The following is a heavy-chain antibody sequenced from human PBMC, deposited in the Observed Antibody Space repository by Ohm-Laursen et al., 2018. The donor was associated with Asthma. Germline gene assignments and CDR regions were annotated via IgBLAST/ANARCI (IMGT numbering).Heavy chain of an antibody. CDR2: FDPEDGET. CDR1: GYTLTELS. V-gene: IGHV1-24*01. CDR3: ATARAGSVYFDY. Sequence: ASVKVSCKVSGYTLTELSMHWVRQAPGKGLEWMGGFDPEDGETIYAQKFQGRVTMTEDTSTDTAYMELSSLRSEDTAVYYCATARAGSVYFDYWGQGTLVTVSS. J-gene: IGHJ4*02. D-gene: IGHD3-10*01.